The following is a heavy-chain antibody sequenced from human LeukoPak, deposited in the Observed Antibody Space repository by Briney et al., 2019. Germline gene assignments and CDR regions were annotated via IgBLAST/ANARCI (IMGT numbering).Heavy chain of an antibody. V-gene: IGHV4-39*01. CDR2: IYYSGST. Sequence: SETLSLTCTVSGGSISSSSYHWGWIRQPPGKGLEWIGSIYYSGSTYYNPSLKSRVTISVDTSKNQFSLKLSSVTAADTAVYYCARLVAVAGLGDDYWGQGTLVTVSS. J-gene: IGHJ4*02. CDR1: GGSISSSSYH. D-gene: IGHD6-19*01. CDR3: ARLVAVAGLGDDY.